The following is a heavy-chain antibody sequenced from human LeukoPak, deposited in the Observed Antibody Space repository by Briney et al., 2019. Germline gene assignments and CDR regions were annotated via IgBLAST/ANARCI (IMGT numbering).Heavy chain of an antibody. CDR1: GFTFSSYS. V-gene: IGHV3-21*05. CDR3: ARDRASCYRYDY. J-gene: IGHJ4*02. CDR2: ICGPGTHI. D-gene: IGHD3-10*01. Sequence: GGSLRLSCAASGFTFSSYSINWVRQAPGKGLEWVSYICGPGTHIYYADSVKGRFTISRDHAKNSLYLQMNSLRADDTALYCCARDRASCYRYDYWGQGILVTVSS.